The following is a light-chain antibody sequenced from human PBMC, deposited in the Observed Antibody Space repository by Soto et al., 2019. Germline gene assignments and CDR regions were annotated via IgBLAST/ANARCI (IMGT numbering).Light chain of an antibody. V-gene: IGKV3-20*01. Sequence: EIVLTQSPGTLSLSPGERATLSCRASQSVSSSYLAWYQQKPGQAPRLLIYGASSRATGIPDRFSGSGSGTDFTLTIIRMEPEDFGVYYCQQYGSSPPWYTFGQGTKLEIK. CDR3: QQYGSSPPWYT. CDR1: QSVSSSY. CDR2: GAS. J-gene: IGKJ2*01.